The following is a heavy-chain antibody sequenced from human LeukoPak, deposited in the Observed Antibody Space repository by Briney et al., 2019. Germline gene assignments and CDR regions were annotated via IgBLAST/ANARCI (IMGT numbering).Heavy chain of an antibody. CDR1: GYAFTSYG. Sequence: ASVKVSCKASGYAFTSYGISWVRQAPGQGLEWMGWISAYNGNTNYAQKLQGRVTMTTDTSTSTAYMELRSLRSDDTAVYYCARGYVWGSYRPYYFDYWGQGTLVTVSS. CDR3: ARGYVWGSYRPYYFDY. J-gene: IGHJ4*02. D-gene: IGHD3-16*02. V-gene: IGHV1-18*01. CDR2: ISAYNGNT.